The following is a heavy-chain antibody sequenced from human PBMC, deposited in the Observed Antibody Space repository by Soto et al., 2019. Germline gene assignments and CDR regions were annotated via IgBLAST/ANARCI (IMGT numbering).Heavy chain of an antibody. J-gene: IGHJ5*02. D-gene: IGHD3-10*01. V-gene: IGHV1-18*01. CDR2: ISAYNGNT. CDR3: ASSHRYGSGSYYTRYNWFDP. CDR1: GYTFTSYG. Sequence: ASVKVSCKASGYTFTSYGISWVRQAPGQGLEWMGWISAYNGNTNYAQKLQGRVTMTTDTSTSTAYMELRSLRSDDTAVYYCASSHRYGSGSYYTRYNWFDPWGQGTLVTVSS.